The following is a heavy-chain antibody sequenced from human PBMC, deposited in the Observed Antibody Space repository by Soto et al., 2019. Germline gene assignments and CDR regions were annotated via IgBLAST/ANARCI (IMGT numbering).Heavy chain of an antibody. CDR2: IYYSGST. J-gene: IGHJ4*02. V-gene: IGHV4-30-4*01. D-gene: IGHD5-18*01. CDR1: GGSISSGDYY. Sequence: SETLSLTCTVSGGSISSGDYYWSWIRQPPGKGLEWIGYIYYSGSTYYNPSLKSRVTISVDTSKNQFSLKLSSVAAADTAVYYCARVQGGGGAMVHNFWGQGTLVTVSS. CDR3: ARVQGGGGAMVHNF.